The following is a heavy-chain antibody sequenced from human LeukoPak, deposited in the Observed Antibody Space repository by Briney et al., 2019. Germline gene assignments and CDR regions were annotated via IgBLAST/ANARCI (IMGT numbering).Heavy chain of an antibody. CDR2: ISYDGSNK. Sequence: GGSLRLSCAASGFTFSSYWMSWVRQAPGKGLEWVAVISYDGSNKYYADSVKGRFTISRDNSKNTLYLQMNSLRAEDTAVYYCANGLIGGYYYMDVWGKGTTVTVSS. J-gene: IGHJ6*03. D-gene: IGHD2/OR15-2a*01. CDR3: ANGLIGGYYYMDV. CDR1: GFTFSSYW. V-gene: IGHV3-30*18.